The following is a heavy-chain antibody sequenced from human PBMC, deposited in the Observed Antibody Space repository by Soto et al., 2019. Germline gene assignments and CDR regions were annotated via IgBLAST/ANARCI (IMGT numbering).Heavy chain of an antibody. CDR3: ARRLHTAMVRPRGGPEYINWFDP. J-gene: IGHJ5*02. Sequence: SETLSLTCTVSGGSISSYYWSWIRQPPGKGLEWIGYIYYSGGTNYNPSLKSRAPISVTTSKNQFSLKLSSVTAADTAVYYCARRLHTAMVRPRGGPEYINWFDPWGQGTLVTVSS. V-gene: IGHV4-59*01. CDR2: IYYSGGT. D-gene: IGHD5-18*01. CDR1: GGSISSYY.